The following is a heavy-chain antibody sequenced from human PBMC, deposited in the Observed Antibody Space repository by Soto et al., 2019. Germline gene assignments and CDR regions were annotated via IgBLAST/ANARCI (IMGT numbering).Heavy chain of an antibody. CDR2: IYYSGVT. Sequence: QVQLQESGPGLVKPSQTLSLTCTVSGDSITSGGYYWTWIRQYPGKGLEYIGCIYYSGVTYYNPSLKSRVTISVDTSTNQFSLKLSSVTAADTAMYYCARDLRGRGSGRFDPGGQGTLVTVSS. V-gene: IGHV4-31*03. CDR3: ARDLRGRGSGRFDP. CDR1: GDSITSGGYY. D-gene: IGHD3-10*01. J-gene: IGHJ5*02.